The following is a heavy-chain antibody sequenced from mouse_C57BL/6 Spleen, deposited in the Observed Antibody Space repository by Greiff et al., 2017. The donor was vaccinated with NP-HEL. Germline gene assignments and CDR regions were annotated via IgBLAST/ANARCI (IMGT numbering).Heavy chain of an antibody. Sequence: EVKVVESGPGMVKPSQSLSLTCTVTGYSITSGYDWHWIRHFPGNKLEWMGYISYSGSTNYNPSLKSRISITHDTSKNHFFLKLNSVTTEDTATYYCAREVGGYWDYWGQGTTLTVSS. CDR3: AREVGGYWDY. V-gene: IGHV3-1*01. J-gene: IGHJ2*01. D-gene: IGHD2-3*01. CDR1: GYSITSGYD. CDR2: ISYSGST.